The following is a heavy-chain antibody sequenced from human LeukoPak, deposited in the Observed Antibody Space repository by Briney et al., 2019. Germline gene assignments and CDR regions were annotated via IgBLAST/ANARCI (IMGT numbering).Heavy chain of an antibody. Sequence: GGSLRLSCAASGFSLSENWMHWVRQAPGQGLVWVSRIDEFGRATFYADSVKGRFTISRDDATNTVYLQMNSLRADDAAIYFCTRDLVLGSGSYGHWGQGTLVSVSA. J-gene: IGHJ1*01. V-gene: IGHV3-74*01. CDR2: IDEFGRAT. CDR3: TRDLVLGSGSYGH. CDR1: GFSLSENW. D-gene: IGHD3-10*01.